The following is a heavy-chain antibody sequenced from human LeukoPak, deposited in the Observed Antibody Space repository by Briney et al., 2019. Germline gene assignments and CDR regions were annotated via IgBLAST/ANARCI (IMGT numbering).Heavy chain of an antibody. J-gene: IGHJ3*02. Sequence: GGSLRLSCAASGFTFSSYSMNWVRQAPGKGLEWVSSISSSSSYIYYADSVKGRFTISRDNAKNSLYLQMSSLRAEDTAVYYCARDCGGDCYSGDHDAFDIWGQGTMVTVSS. V-gene: IGHV3-21*01. CDR2: ISSSSSYI. CDR3: ARDCGGDCYSGDHDAFDI. CDR1: GFTFSSYS. D-gene: IGHD2-21*02.